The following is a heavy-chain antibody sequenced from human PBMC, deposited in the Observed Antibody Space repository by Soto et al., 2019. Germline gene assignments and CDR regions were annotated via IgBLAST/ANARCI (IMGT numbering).Heavy chain of an antibody. Sequence: PSETLSLTCTVSGGSSSNTNYYWGWIRQPPGKGLEWIGNIYSRGNTYYNPSLRSRVTISVDTSKSHLSLKLSSLTAADTAVYYCAGQSYESRGYHYAYWGQGTLVTVSS. CDR2: IYSRGNT. D-gene: IGHD3-22*01. J-gene: IGHJ4*02. CDR3: AGQSYESRGYHYAY. CDR1: GGSSSNTNYY. V-gene: IGHV4-39*01.